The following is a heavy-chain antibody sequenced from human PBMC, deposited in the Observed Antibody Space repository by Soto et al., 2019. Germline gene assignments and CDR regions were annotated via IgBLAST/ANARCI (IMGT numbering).Heavy chain of an antibody. CDR1: GFSFSVYT. D-gene: IGHD6-6*01. Sequence: GGSLRLSCAASGFSFSVYTMNWVRQAPGKGLEWVSSISSSSSYIYYADSLKGRFTISRDNAKNSVYLQMNSLRAEDTAVYYCARGIAARTPPDNWGQGTLVTGSS. CDR2: ISSSSSYI. V-gene: IGHV3-21*01. CDR3: ARGIAARTPPDN. J-gene: IGHJ4*02.